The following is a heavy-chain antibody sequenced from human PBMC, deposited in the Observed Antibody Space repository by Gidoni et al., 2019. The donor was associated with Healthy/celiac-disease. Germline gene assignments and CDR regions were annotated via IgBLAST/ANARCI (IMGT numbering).Heavy chain of an antibody. CDR1: GGSISSGDCY. V-gene: IGHV4-30-4*01. J-gene: IGHJ4*02. CDR3: ARTYYGSGKSFDY. Sequence: QVQLQESGPGLVKPSQTLSLTCPFSGGSISSGDCYWSWIRQPPGKGLEWIGYIYYSGSTYYNPSLKSRVTISVDTSKNQFSLKLSSVTAADTAVYYCARTYYGSGKSFDYWGQGTLVTVSS. CDR2: IYYSGST. D-gene: IGHD3-10*01.